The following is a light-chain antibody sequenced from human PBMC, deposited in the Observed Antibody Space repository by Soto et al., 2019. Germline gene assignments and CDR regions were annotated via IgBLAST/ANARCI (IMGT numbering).Light chain of an antibody. CDR1: SSDIGTYKY. CDR3: SSHGGINPFYV. CDR2: EVS. Sequence: QSVLTQPASVSGSPGQSITISCTGTSSDIGTYKYVSWFQHHPGKAPKLIIFEVSYRPSGVSARFSASKSGNTASLTISGLQAEDEADYYCSSHGGINPFYVFGTGTKVTVL. J-gene: IGLJ1*01. V-gene: IGLV2-14*01.